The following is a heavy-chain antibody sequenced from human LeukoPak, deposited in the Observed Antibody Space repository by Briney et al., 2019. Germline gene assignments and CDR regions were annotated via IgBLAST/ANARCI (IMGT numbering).Heavy chain of an antibody. Sequence: GGSLRLSCAASGFTFSSYGMSWVRQAPGKGLEWVANIKQDGSEKYYVDSVKGRFTISRDNAKNSLYPQMNSLRAEDTAIYYCARDPYNGNYGDSYYYYMDVWGKGTTVTISS. V-gene: IGHV3-7*01. CDR2: IKQDGSEK. D-gene: IGHD1-26*01. J-gene: IGHJ6*03. CDR1: GFTFSSYG. CDR3: ARDPYNGNYGDSYYYYMDV.